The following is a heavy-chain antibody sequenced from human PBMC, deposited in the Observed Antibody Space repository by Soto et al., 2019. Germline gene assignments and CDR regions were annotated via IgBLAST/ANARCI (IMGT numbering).Heavy chain of an antibody. J-gene: IGHJ6*02. Sequence: PGGSLRLSCAASGFTFSSYWMSWVRQAPGKGLEWVANIKQDGSEKYYVDSVKGRFTISRDNAKNSLYLQMNSLRAEDTAVYYCARDSGYCSSTSCYIRFYYYYYGMDVWGQGTTVTVSS. CDR3: ARDSGYCSSTSCYIRFYYYYYGMDV. CDR1: GFTFSSYW. D-gene: IGHD2-2*02. V-gene: IGHV3-7*03. CDR2: IKQDGSEK.